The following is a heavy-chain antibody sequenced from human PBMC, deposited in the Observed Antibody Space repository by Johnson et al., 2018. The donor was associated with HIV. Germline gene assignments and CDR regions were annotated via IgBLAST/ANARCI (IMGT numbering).Heavy chain of an antibody. CDR2: IDTTGDT. CDR1: GFTFSSYD. V-gene: IGHV3-13*01. CDR3: ARLEYSSVSPLLGAFDI. D-gene: IGHD6-6*01. J-gene: IGHJ3*02. Sequence: VQLVESGGGLVQPGGSLRLSCAASGFTFSSYDMHWVRQPTGKGLEWVSSIDTTGDTYYPGSVRGRFTISRENAKNSLYLQMNNLRAGDSAVYYCARLEYSSVSPLLGAFDIWGQGTVVTVSS.